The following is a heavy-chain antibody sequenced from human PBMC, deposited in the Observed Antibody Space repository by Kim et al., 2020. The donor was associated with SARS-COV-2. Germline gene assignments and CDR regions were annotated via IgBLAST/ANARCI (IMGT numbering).Heavy chain of an antibody. CDR3: ARLHDGDNWFDP. Sequence: SETLSLTCTVSGGSISSSSYYWGWIRQPPGKGLEWIGSIYYSGSTYYNPSLKSRVTISVDTSKNQFSLKLSSVTAADTAVYYCARLHDGDNWFDPWGQGTLVTVSS. V-gene: IGHV4-39*01. CDR1: GGSISSSSYY. D-gene: IGHD3-10*01. J-gene: IGHJ5*02. CDR2: IYYSGST.